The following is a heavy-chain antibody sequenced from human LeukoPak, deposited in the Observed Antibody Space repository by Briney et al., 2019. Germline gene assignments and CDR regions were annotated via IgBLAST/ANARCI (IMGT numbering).Heavy chain of an antibody. CDR3: ARGWKYYFDY. V-gene: IGHV3-48*03. CDR1: GFTFSSYE. Sequence: GGSLRLSCAASGFTFSSYEMNWVRQAPGKGLEWVSYISSSGSTIYYADSVKGRFTISRDNAKNSLYLQMNSPRAEDTAVYYCARGWKYYFDYWGQGTLVTVSS. J-gene: IGHJ4*02. CDR2: ISSSGSTI. D-gene: IGHD1-1*01.